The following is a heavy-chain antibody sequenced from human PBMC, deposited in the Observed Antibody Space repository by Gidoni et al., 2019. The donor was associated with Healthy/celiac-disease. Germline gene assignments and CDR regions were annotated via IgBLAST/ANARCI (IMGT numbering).Heavy chain of an antibody. CDR3: AREVGYCSSTSCYSRTNWFDP. V-gene: IGHV4-59*01. J-gene: IGHJ5*02. D-gene: IGHD2-2*01. Sequence: QVQLQESGPGLVKPSATLSLTCTVSGGSISSYSWSWIRQPPGKGLEWIGYIYYSGSTNYNPSLKSRVTISVDTSKNQFSLKLSSVTAADTAVYYCAREVGYCSSTSCYSRTNWFDPWGQGTLVTVSS. CDR1: GGSISSYS. CDR2: IYYSGST.